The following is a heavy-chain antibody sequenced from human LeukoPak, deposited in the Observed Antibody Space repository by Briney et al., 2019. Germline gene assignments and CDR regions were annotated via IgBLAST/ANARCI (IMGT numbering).Heavy chain of an antibody. J-gene: IGHJ4*02. CDR2: IQSDGSKK. D-gene: IGHD3-10*01. V-gene: IGHV3-30*02. CDR3: AKDIGSYYDY. Sequence: AGGSLRLSCAASGFTFSSNGMNWVRQAPGKGLEWVTFIQSDGSKKYYADSVKGRFTISRDNSKNTLYLEMNSLRAEDTAVYYCAKDIGSYYDYWGQGILVTVSS. CDR1: GFTFSSNG.